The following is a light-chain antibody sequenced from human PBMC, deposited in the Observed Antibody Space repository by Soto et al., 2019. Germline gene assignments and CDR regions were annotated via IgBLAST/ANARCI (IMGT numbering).Light chain of an antibody. CDR2: GAS. Sequence: VLTQSPGTLSLSPGERATLSCRASQSFGSTSLAWYQQKPGQSPRLLIYGASSRATGIPDRFSGSGSGTDFTLTISRLEPEDFAVYYCQQYGSSPSGRFGQGTKVEI. CDR1: QSFGSTS. J-gene: IGKJ1*01. CDR3: QQYGSSPSGR. V-gene: IGKV3-20*01.